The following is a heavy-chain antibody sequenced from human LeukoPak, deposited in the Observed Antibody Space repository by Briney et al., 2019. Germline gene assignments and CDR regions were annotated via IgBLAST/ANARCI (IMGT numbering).Heavy chain of an antibody. Sequence: GASLKISCKASGYRFTSYWIAWVRQMPGKGLEWMGIIFPSDSDTRYSPSFQGQVTISADKSISTAYLQWSSLKASDTAIYFCARGITSTYIGDYWGQGTMVTVSS. V-gene: IGHV5-51*01. D-gene: IGHD1-14*01. J-gene: IGHJ4*02. CDR2: IFPSDSDT. CDR1: GYRFTSYW. CDR3: ARGITSTYIGDY.